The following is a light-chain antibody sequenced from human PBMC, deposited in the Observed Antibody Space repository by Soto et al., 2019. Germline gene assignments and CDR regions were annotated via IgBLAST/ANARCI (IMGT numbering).Light chain of an antibody. Sequence: ELAMQLTPGPLSLSPGERATPSCGACQSVSSSYSVWYEHRPGQAPRVLVSGALGRATAIPDRYSGSESGTDFTRTISRLEPENFAVYYCQQYGISPITFGQGKRLDSK. CDR3: QQYGISPIT. CDR1: QSVSSSY. V-gene: IGKV3-20*01. CDR2: GAL. J-gene: IGKJ5*01.